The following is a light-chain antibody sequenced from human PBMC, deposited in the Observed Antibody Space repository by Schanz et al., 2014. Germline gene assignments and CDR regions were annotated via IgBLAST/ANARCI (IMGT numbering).Light chain of an antibody. J-gene: IGKJ2*01. CDR2: AAS. V-gene: IGKV1-39*01. CDR3: QQSYSTLLYS. Sequence: DIQMTQSPSSLSASVGDRVTITCRASRSISDYLNWYQQKPGKAPNLLIYAASELQSGVPSRFSGRGSGTDFTLTISSLQPEDFATYYCQQSYSTLLYSFGQGTKLEIK. CDR1: RSISDY.